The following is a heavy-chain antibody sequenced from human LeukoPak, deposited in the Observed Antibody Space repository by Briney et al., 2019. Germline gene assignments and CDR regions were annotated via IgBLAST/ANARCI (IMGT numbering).Heavy chain of an antibody. CDR3: ARVLGDDPHGGPGSFDY. D-gene: IGHD2-15*01. Sequence: ASVKVSCKASGYTFTSYYMHWVRQAPGQGLEWMGIINPSGGSTSYAQKFQGRVTMTRDTSTSTVYMELSSLRSEDTAVYYCARVLGDDPHGGPGSFDYWGQGTLVTVSS. J-gene: IGHJ4*02. V-gene: IGHV1-46*01. CDR2: INPSGGST. CDR1: GYTFTSYY.